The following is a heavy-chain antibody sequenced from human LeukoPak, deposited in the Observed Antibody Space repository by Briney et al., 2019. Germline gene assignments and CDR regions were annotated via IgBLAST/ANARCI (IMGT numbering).Heavy chain of an antibody. CDR1: GFTFSSYA. D-gene: IGHD1-14*01. V-gene: IGHV3-23*01. Sequence: QAGGSLRLSCAASGFTFSSYAMSWVRQAPGKGLEWVSGFSGSGGITYYADSVKGRFTISSDNSKNTLYLQMNSLRAEDTAVYYCAKGGAGPYSFYFDYWGQGTLVTVSS. J-gene: IGHJ4*02. CDR3: AKGGAGPYSFYFDY. CDR2: FSGSGGIT.